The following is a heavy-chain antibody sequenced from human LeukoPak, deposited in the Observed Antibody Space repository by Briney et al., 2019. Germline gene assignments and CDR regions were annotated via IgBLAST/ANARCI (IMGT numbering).Heavy chain of an antibody. J-gene: IGHJ5*02. CDR3: ARVRPGIAAAGTNWFDP. CDR1: GGSISSYY. CDR2: IYYSGST. D-gene: IGHD6-13*01. V-gene: IGHV4-59*01. Sequence: PSETLSLTCTVSGGSISSYYWSWIRQSPGKGLEWIGYIYYSGSTNYNPSLKSRVTISVDTSKNQFSLKLSSVTAADTAVYYCARVRPGIAAAGTNWFDPWGQGTLVTVSS.